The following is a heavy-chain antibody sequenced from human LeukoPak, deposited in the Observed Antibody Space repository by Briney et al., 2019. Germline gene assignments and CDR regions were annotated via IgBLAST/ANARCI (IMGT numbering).Heavy chain of an antibody. CDR1: GFTLSGYE. D-gene: IGHD2-15*01. Sequence: PGGSLRLSCAPSGFTLSGYEMNWVRQAPGKGLEWVSCISDTGSTTYHTGSVKGRFTISRDDAKNSLYLQMNSLRVEDTAVYYCARGRRDLGSQWSDAFDVWGQGTMVTVSS. V-gene: IGHV3-48*03. J-gene: IGHJ3*01. CDR3: ARGRRDLGSQWSDAFDV. CDR2: ISDTGSTT.